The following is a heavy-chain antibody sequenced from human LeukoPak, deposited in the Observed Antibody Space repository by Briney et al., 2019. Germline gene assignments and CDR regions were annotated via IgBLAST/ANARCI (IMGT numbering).Heavy chain of an antibody. D-gene: IGHD2-21*01. CDR1: GFAFSVYV. J-gene: IGHJ6*02. CDR3: AKAVILTSYYYYGMDV. V-gene: IGHV3-30*18. CDR2: ISYDGSKK. Sequence: GRSLRLSCAPSGFAFSVYVMHWVPHAPGKGLEWVAVISYDGSKKYYAHSVKGRFTISRDNSKNTLYLQMDGLSAEDTAVYYCAKAVILTSYYYYGMDVWGQGTTVTVCS.